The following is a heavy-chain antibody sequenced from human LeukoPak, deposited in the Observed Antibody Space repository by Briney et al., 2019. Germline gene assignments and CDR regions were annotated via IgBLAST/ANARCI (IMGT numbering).Heavy chain of an antibody. D-gene: IGHD2-2*01. V-gene: IGHV1-8*01. CDR3: ARDLGVVPAARGYYYYYGMDV. CDR1: GYTFTSYN. CDR2: MNPNSGNT. J-gene: IGHJ6*02. Sequence: ASVKVSCKASGYTFTSYNINWVRQATRQGLEWMGSMNPNSGNTGYAQKFQGRVTMTRNTSISTAYMELSSLRSEDTAVYYCARDLGVVPAARGYYYYYGMDVWGQGTTVTVSS.